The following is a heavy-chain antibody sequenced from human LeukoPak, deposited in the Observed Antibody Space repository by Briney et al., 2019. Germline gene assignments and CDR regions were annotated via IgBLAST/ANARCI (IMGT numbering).Heavy chain of an antibody. Sequence: ASVKVSCKASGYTFTSYDINWVRQATGQGLEWMGWMNPNSGNTGYAQKFQGRVTMTRNTSISTAYMELSSLRSEDTAVYYCARGRYSGYVYYYYYGMDVWGQGTTVTVSS. V-gene: IGHV1-8*01. CDR1: GYTFTSYD. D-gene: IGHD5-12*01. CDR3: ARGRYSGYVYYYYYGMDV. J-gene: IGHJ6*02. CDR2: MNPNSGNT.